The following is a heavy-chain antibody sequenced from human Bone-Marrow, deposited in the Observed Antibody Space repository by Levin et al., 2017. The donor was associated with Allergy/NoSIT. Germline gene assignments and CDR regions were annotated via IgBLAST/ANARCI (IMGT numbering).Heavy chain of an antibody. Sequence: PGGSLRLSCAASGFTFSSYAMNWVRQAPGKGLEWVSGIGGSDGRTYYADSVKGRFTISRDNSKNAFYLQMNSLRVDDTAVYYCAKAGFEGSGNFLEVDCWGQGTLVTVSS. CDR1: GFTFSSYA. V-gene: IGHV3-23*01. CDR2: IGGSDGRT. J-gene: IGHJ4*02. D-gene: IGHD3-22*01. CDR3: AKAGFEGSGNFLEVDC.